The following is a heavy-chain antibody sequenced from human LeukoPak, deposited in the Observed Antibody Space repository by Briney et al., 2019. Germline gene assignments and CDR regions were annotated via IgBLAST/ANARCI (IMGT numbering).Heavy chain of an antibody. V-gene: IGHV4-38-2*01. CDR2: IYHSGST. D-gene: IGHD3-10*01. CDR1: GSSISSGYY. CDR3: ARMPTMETFHV. Sequence: SETLSLTCAVSGSSISSGYYWGWIRQPPGKGLERIGSIYHSGSTYYNPSLKSRVTISVDTSKNQFSLKLTSVTAADTAVYYCARMPTMETFHVWGQGTMVTVSS. J-gene: IGHJ3*01.